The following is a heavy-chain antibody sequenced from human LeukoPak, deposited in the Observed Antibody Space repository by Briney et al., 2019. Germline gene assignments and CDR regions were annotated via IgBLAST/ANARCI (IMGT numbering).Heavy chain of an antibody. CDR1: GYSFINYW. Sequence: SGESLKISCKGSGYSFINYWIGWVRQMPGKGLEWMGIIYPGDSDTRYSPSFQGQVTISADKSISTAYLQWSSLKASDTAMYYCARRSYSSSWYFVYWGQGTLVTVSS. J-gene: IGHJ4*02. CDR2: IYPGDSDT. D-gene: IGHD6-13*01. V-gene: IGHV5-51*01. CDR3: ARRSYSSSWYFVY.